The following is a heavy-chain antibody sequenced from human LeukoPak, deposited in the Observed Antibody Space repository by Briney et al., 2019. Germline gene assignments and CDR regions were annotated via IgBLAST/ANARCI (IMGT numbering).Heavy chain of an antibody. D-gene: IGHD4-17*01. CDR1: GVSISSGGYY. CDR3: ARDKGATVTYNYFYH. J-gene: IGHJ4*02. Sequence: SETLSLTCTVSGVSISSGGYYWRWIRQYPGKGLEWIGYIYYFGSTYYTPSLKSRVTISVDTSKNQFSLKLSSVTAADTAVYYCARDKGATVTYNYFYHWGQGTLVTVSS. CDR2: IYYFGST. V-gene: IGHV4-31*03.